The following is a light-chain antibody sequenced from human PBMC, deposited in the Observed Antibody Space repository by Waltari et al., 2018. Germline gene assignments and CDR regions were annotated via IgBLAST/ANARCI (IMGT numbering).Light chain of an antibody. J-gene: IGLJ3*02. CDR2: RND. CDR1: YSNVGNNV. CDR3: ASWDGSPSGRGV. Sequence: QSILTQPPSASGTPGQRVTISCSGTYSNVGNNVVNWYQQLPGTVPKLLIYRNDQRPAGVPARVCGTKSGTSASLAISGRRSEDDAHYCCASWDGSPSGRGVFGGGTKVTVL. V-gene: IGLV1-47*01.